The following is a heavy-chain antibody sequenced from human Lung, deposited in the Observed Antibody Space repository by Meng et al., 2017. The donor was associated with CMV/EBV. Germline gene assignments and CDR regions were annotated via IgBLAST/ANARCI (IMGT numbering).Heavy chain of an antibody. CDR1: GDSIISSNW. D-gene: IGHD6-19*01. CDR3: ASESPEYQWLEDYYYGMDV. Sequence: GSLRLXXAVSGDSIISSNWWSWVRQPPGEGLEWIGEIHHSGTTNYNPSLKSRVTISVDKSKNQFSLKLTSVTAADTAVYYCASESPEYQWLEDYYYGMDVWGQGTTVTVSS. CDR2: IHHSGTT. V-gene: IGHV4-4*02. J-gene: IGHJ6*02.